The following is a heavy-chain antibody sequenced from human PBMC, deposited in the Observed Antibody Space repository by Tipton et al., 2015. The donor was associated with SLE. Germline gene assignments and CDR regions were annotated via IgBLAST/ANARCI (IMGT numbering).Heavy chain of an antibody. CDR3: ARTYYQYGMDV. CDR1: GYSFFRFA. CDR2: INTNTGKP. V-gene: IGHV7-4-1*02. Sequence: QLVQSGPELKKPGASVKVSCKASGYSFFRFAMNWVRQAPGQGLEWMGWINTNTGKPTYAQGFTGRFAFSLDTSVSTAYLQISSLEAEDTAVYFCARTYYQYGMDVWGQGTTVTVSS. J-gene: IGHJ6*02.